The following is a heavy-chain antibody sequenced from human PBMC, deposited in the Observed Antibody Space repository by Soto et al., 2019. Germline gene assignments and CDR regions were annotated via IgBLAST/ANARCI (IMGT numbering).Heavy chain of an antibody. D-gene: IGHD3-16*01. CDR3: ARDGGLGMDV. V-gene: IGHV1-3*02. CDR2: SNAANGHT. CDR1: VYSFRIYS. Sequence: XSVKVSCKASVYSFRIYSMHWVRQAPGQRLEWMGWSNAANGHTQYSQDFQGRVTITRDTSASTVYMELSSLTSEDMAVYYCARDGGLGMDVWGQGTTVTVSS. J-gene: IGHJ6*02.